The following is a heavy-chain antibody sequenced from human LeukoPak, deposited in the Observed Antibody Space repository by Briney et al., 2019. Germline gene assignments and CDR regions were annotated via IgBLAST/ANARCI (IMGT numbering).Heavy chain of an antibody. V-gene: IGHV3-23*01. CDR1: GFTFSSYA. CDR3: ARRSAAKDAFDI. CDR2: ITGSGGRT. J-gene: IGHJ3*02. D-gene: IGHD5-24*01. Sequence: QAGGSLRLSCAASGFTFSSYAMNWVRQAPGKGLEWVSAITGSGGRTYYADSVKGRFTISRDNAKNTLYLQMNSLRAEDTAVYYCARRSAAKDAFDIWGQGTMVTVSS.